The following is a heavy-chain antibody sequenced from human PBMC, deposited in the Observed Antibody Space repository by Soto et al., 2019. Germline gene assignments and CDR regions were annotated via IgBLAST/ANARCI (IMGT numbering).Heavy chain of an antibody. Sequence: PGGSLRLSCAASGFTFSGSAMHWVRQASGKGLEWVGRIRSKANSYATAYAASVKGRFTISRDDSKNTAYLQMNSLKTEDTAVYYCTRHVAIEAAGGLGAFDIWGQGTMVTV. D-gene: IGHD6-13*01. V-gene: IGHV3-73*01. CDR3: TRHVAIEAAGGLGAFDI. CDR1: GFTFSGSA. CDR2: IRSKANSYAT. J-gene: IGHJ3*02.